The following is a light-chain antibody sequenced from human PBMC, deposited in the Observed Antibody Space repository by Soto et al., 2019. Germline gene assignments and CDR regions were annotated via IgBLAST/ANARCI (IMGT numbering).Light chain of an antibody. CDR2: VAS. Sequence: VGDRLTISCRASQDIGNWLAWYQQQPGKAPKLLIYVASNLQSGVPSRFSGSGSGTDFTLTISSLQPEDFATYFCQQSKSFPLTFGGGTKVDIK. CDR3: QQSKSFPLT. V-gene: IGKV1-12*01. CDR1: QDIGNW. J-gene: IGKJ4*01.